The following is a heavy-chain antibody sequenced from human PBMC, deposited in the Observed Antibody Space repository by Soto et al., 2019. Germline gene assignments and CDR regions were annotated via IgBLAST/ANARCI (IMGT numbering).Heavy chain of an antibody. Sequence: GGSLRFSCAASGFTFRSYSMNWVRQAPGKWLEWVSSISSSSGYIYYADSVKGRFTISRDNAKNSLYLQMNSLRAEDTAVYYCDRDYDFCSGYYTFDYWGQGALVTVSS. V-gene: IGHV3-21*01. D-gene: IGHD3-3*01. CDR1: GFTFRSYS. CDR3: DRDYDFCSGYYTFDY. CDR2: ISSSSGYI. J-gene: IGHJ4*02.